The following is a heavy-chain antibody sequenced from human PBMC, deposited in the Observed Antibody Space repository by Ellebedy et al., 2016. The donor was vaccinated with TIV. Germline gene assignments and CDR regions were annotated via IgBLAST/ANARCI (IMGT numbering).Heavy chain of an antibody. Sequence: MPSETLSLTCAGFGESFNGYSWSWIRQPPGKGLEWIGEINQSGSTNYNPSLKSRVTISVDTSKTQFSLKLSAVTAADTAVYYCARRRPRPYNWFDPWGQGTLVTVSS. CDR3: ARRRPRPYNWFDP. V-gene: IGHV4-34*01. J-gene: IGHJ5*02. D-gene: IGHD6-6*01. CDR1: GESFNGYS. CDR2: INQSGST.